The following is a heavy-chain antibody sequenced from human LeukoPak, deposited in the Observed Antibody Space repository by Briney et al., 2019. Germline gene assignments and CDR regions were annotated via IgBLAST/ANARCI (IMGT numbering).Heavy chain of an antibody. CDR3: ASRSIAAHHDAFDI. D-gene: IGHD6-6*01. V-gene: IGHV3-11*04. J-gene: IGHJ3*02. CDR1: GFTFSDYY. Sequence: GGSLRLSCAASGFTFSDYYMSWIRQAPGKGLEWVSYISSSGSTIYYADSVKGRFTISRDNAKNSLYLQMNSLRAEDTAVYYCASRSIAAHHDAFDIWAKGQWSPSLQ. CDR2: ISSSGSTI.